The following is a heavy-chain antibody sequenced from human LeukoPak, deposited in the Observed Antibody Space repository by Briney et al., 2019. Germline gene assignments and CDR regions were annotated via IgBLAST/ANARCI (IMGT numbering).Heavy chain of an antibody. V-gene: IGHV3-23*01. D-gene: IGHD2-15*01. CDR1: GFTFSSYA. J-gene: IGHJ4*02. CDR2: ISGSGGST. CDR3: AKLSCSGGSCKTNDY. Sequence: EGSLRLSCAASGFTFSSYAMSWVRQAPGKVLEWVSAISGSGGSTYYADSVKGRFTISRDNSKNTLYLQMNSLRAEDTAVYYCAKLSCSGGSCKTNDYWGQGTLVTVSS.